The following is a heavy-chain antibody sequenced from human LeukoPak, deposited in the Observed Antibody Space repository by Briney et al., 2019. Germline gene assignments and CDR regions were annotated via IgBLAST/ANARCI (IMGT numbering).Heavy chain of an antibody. V-gene: IGHV3-7*01. CDR1: GFTFSSYW. CDR2: MKQGGSEK. D-gene: IGHD3-10*01. J-gene: IGHJ4*02. CDR3: ASVRMTMIRGVTSFFDY. Sequence: PGGSLRLSCAASGFTFSSYWMSWVRQAPGKGVEWVASMKQGGSEKYSLDSVKGRFTISRDNAKNSLFLQMNSLRAEDTAVYYCASVRMTMIRGVTSFFDYWGQGTLVTVSS.